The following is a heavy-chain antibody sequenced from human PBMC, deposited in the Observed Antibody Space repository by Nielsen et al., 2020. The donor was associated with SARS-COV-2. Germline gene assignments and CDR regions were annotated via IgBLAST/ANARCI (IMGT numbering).Heavy chain of an antibody. CDR2: IKQDGSEK. J-gene: IGHJ4*02. CDR3: ARDPYQVNDY. Sequence: GGSLRLSCAASGFTFSSYAMHWVRQAPGKGLEWVANIKQDGSEKYYVDSVKGRFTISRDNAKNSLYLQMNSLRAEDTAVYYCARDPYQVNDYWGQGTLVTVSS. V-gene: IGHV3-7*05. CDR1: GFTFSSYA.